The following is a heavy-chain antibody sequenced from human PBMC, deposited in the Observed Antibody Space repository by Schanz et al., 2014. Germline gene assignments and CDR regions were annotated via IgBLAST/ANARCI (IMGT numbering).Heavy chain of an antibody. CDR1: GFGFSSYW. V-gene: IGHV3-21*05. J-gene: IGHJ3*02. CDR2: VSSSSSYT. D-gene: IGHD3-10*01. Sequence: EVQLVESGGGLIQPGGSLRLSCAASGFGFSSYWMHWVRQAPGKGLEWVSYVSSSSSYTHYADSVKGRFTISRDNAKNSLYLQMNSLRAEDTAVYYCAKGRFGELSAFDIWGQGTMVTVSS. CDR3: AKGRFGELSAFDI.